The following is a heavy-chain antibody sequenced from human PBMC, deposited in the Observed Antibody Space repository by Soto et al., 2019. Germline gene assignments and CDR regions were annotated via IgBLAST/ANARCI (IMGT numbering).Heavy chain of an antibody. V-gene: IGHV3-53*01. CDR3: ARGGTTVTAADY. CDR2: IYTAGNT. CDR1: GFTVSSKY. D-gene: IGHD4-4*01. J-gene: IGHJ4*02. Sequence: GGSLRLSCAASGFTVSSKYMSWVRRAPGKGLEWVSVIYTAGNTYYADSVKGRFTISRDNSMNTLYLQMNSLRAEDTAVYYCARGGTTVTAADYWGQGTLVTVSS.